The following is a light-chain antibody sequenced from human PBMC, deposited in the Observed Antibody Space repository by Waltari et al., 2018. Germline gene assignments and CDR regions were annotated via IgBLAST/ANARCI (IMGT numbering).Light chain of an antibody. CDR1: ALPKQY. J-gene: IGLJ2*01. V-gene: IGLV3-25*03. Sequence: SYELTQPPSVSVSPGQTARITCSGDALPKQYAYWYQQKPGQAPVLVLYKDTERPSGIPERFSGSSSGTTVTLTISGVRAEDEADYYCQSADSSGTYPFGGGTKLTVL. CDR3: QSADSSGTYP. CDR2: KDT.